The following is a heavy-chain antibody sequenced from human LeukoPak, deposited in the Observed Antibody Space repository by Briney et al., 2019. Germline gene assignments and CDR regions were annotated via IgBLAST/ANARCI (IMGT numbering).Heavy chain of an antibody. CDR2: ISGSGGST. J-gene: IGHJ4*02. CDR3: AKDPGGYCSGGSCYGN. Sequence: GGSLRLSCAAYGFTFSSYAMSWVRQAPGKGLEWVSAISGSGGSTYYADSVKGRFTISRDNSKNTLYLQMNSLRAEDTAVYYCAKDPGGYCSGGSCYGNWGQGTLVTVSS. D-gene: IGHD2-15*01. V-gene: IGHV3-23*01. CDR1: GFTFSSYA.